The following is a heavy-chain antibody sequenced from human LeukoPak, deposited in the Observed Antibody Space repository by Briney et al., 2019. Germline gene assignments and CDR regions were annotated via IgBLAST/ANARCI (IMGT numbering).Heavy chain of an antibody. CDR3: TRVGYIDEGIDY. J-gene: IGHJ4*02. CDR2: IKQDGSKK. CDR1: GFPFSSYW. V-gene: IGHV3-7*04. Sequence: GGSLRLSCVASGFPFSSYWMIWVRQAPGKGLEWVANIKQDGSKKSYVDSVKGRFTISRDNAKNSLYLQMNSLRAEDTAIYYCTRVGYIDEGIDYWGQGTLVTVSS. D-gene: IGHD5-24*01.